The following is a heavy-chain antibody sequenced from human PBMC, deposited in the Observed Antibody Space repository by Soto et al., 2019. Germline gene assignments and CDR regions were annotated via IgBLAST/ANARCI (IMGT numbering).Heavy chain of an antibody. V-gene: IGHV4-31*03. CDR2: IYYSGNT. J-gene: IGHJ5*02. CDR3: SRDDPYNTVDP. D-gene: IGHD3-10*01. CDR1: GGSIRSGDYY. Sequence: SETLSLTCTVSGGSIRSGDYYWSWIRHHPGKGLEWIGNIYYSGNTHYNPSLKSRLNISVDTSKNQFSLKLTSVTAADTAVYYCSRDDPYNTVDPWGQGTLVTVSS.